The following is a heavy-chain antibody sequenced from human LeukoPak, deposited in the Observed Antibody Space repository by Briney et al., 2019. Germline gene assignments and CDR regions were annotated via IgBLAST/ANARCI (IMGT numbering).Heavy chain of an antibody. CDR1: GGSISSYY. D-gene: IGHD3-10*01. CDR3: ARSITMVRGVIIPPAYYYMDV. Sequence: SETLSLTCTVSGGSISSYYWSWIRQPAGEGLEWIGRIYTSGSTNYNPSLKSRVTMSVDTSKNQFSLKLSSVTAADTAVYYCARSITMVRGVIIPPAYYYMDVWGKGTTVTISS. CDR2: IYTSGST. J-gene: IGHJ6*03. V-gene: IGHV4-4*07.